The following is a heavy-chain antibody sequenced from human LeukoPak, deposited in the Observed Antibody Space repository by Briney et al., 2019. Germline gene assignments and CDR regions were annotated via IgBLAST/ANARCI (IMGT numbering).Heavy chain of an antibody. J-gene: IGHJ4*02. CDR1: GLTFSSYW. D-gene: IGHD6-13*01. Sequence: GGSLRLSCAASGLTFSSYWMHWVRQAPGKGLVWVSRINSDGSSTSYADSVKGRFTISRDNAKNTLCLQMNSLRAEDTAVYYCARAWYSSSWYIDYWGQGTLVTVSS. CDR3: ARAWYSSSWYIDY. V-gene: IGHV3-74*01. CDR2: INSDGSST.